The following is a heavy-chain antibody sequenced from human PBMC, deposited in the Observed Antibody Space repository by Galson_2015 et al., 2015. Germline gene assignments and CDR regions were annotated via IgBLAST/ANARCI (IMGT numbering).Heavy chain of an antibody. D-gene: IGHD6-13*01. CDR1: GFTFSSYS. CDR3: ARALGSWRFDY. J-gene: IGHJ4*02. Sequence: SLRLSCAASGFTFSSYSMNWVRQAPGKGLEWVSYISSSSSIIYYGDSVKGRFTISRDNAKNSLYLQINSLRDEDTAVYYRARALGSWRFDYWGQGTLVTVSS. CDR2: ISSSSSII. V-gene: IGHV3-48*02.